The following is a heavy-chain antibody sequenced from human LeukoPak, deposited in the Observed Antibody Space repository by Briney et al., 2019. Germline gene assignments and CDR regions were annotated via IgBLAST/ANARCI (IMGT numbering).Heavy chain of an antibody. V-gene: IGHV3-30-3*01. CDR2: ISYDGSNK. CDR1: GFTFSSYA. CDR3: ASRYYYDSSGYRHLDENDAFDI. J-gene: IGHJ3*02. D-gene: IGHD3-22*01. Sequence: GGSLRLSCAASGFTFSSYAMHWVRQAPGKGLEWVAVISYDGSNKYYADSVKGRFTISRDNSKNTLYLQMNSLRAEDTAVYYCASRYYYDSSGYRHLDENDAFDIWGQGTMVTVSS.